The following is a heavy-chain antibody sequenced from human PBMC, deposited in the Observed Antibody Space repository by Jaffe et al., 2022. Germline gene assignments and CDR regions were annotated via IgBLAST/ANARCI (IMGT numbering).Heavy chain of an antibody. D-gene: IGHD6-13*01. CDR3: VRKIPASGTGFDY. CDR1: GYSFTSYW. Sequence: EVQLVQSGAEVKKPGESLKISCKGSGYSFTSYWIGWVRQMPGKGLEWMGIIYPGDSDTRYSPSFQGQVTISADKSITTAYLQWISLKASDTAMYYCVRKIPASGTGFDYWGQGTLVTVSS. J-gene: IGHJ4*02. CDR2: IYPGDSDT. V-gene: IGHV5-51*03.